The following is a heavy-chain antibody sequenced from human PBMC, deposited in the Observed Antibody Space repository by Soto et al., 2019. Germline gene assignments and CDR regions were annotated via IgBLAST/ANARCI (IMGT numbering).Heavy chain of an antibody. CDR1: GGSISGYY. J-gene: IGHJ6*02. CDR2: IYSDGTT. Sequence: SETLSLTCTVSGGSISGYYWSWVRQPAGKGLEWVGRIYSDGTTNYSPSLKSRVTMTLDTTKDQFSLHLNSVTAADTAVYYCSRVGWGNSKCYTRGMDVWGQGTTVTVSS. V-gene: IGHV4-4*07. D-gene: IGHD3-3*02. CDR3: SRVGWGNSKCYTRGMDV.